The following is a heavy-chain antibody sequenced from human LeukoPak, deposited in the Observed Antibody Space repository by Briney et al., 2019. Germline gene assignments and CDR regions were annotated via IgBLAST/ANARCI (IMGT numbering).Heavy chain of an antibody. D-gene: IGHD2-21*01. Sequence: GESLKISCKGSGYSFTSYWIGWVRQMPGKGLEWVGIIYPGDSDTRYSPSFQGQVTISADKSISTAYLQWSSLKASDTAMYYCARQGGDYYNYDAFDIWGQGTMVTVSS. CDR3: ARQGGDYYNYDAFDI. CDR2: IYPGDSDT. V-gene: IGHV5-51*01. CDR1: GYSFTSYW. J-gene: IGHJ3*02.